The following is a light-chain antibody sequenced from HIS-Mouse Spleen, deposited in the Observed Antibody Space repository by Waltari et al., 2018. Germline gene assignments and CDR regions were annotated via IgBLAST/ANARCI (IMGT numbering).Light chain of an antibody. Sequence: QSVLTQPPSASGTPGQRVTISCSGSSSNIGSNYVYWYQQLPGTAPKLLIYRNKPRPSRVPYRFSGSKSGTLASLAISGRRSEDEADYYCAAWDDSLSGVVFGGGTKLTVL. CDR2: RNK. J-gene: IGLJ2*01. V-gene: IGLV1-47*01. CDR3: AAWDDSLSGVV. CDR1: SSNIGSNY.